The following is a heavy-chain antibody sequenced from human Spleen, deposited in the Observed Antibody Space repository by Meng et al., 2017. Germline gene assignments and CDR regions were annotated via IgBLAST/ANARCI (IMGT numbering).Heavy chain of an antibody. V-gene: IGHV3-74*01. J-gene: IGHJ4*02. CDR3: ARDSGDCTSSSCHHFDY. CDR2: INSDGSST. Sequence: GESLKISCAASGFTFSSYWMHWVRQAPGKGLVWVPRINSDGSSTSYADSVKGRFTISRDNAKNSLYLQMNSLRAEDTAVYYCARDSGDCTSSSCHHFDYWGQGILVTVSS. CDR1: GFTFSSYW. D-gene: IGHD2-2*01.